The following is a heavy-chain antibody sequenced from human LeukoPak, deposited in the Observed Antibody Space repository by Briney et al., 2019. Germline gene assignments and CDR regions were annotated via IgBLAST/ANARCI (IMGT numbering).Heavy chain of an antibody. Sequence: PSGTLSLTCAVSGGSLSTTSWWVWLRQPPGKGLEWIGYIYDSGTINYNPSLKSRVTISVDTSKNQFSLQLSSVTAADTAVYYCAREVLRSGWYGGAFDYWGQGTLVTVST. CDR1: GGSLSTTSW. J-gene: IGHJ4*02. D-gene: IGHD6-19*01. V-gene: IGHV4-4*02. CDR3: AREVLRSGWYGGAFDY. CDR2: IYDSGTI.